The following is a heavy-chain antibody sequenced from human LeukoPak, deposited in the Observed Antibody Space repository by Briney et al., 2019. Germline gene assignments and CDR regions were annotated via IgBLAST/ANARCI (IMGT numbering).Heavy chain of an antibody. V-gene: IGHV3-23*01. Sequence: PGGSLRLSCAASGFTFSNFAMSWVRQAPGKGLEWVSAVSGSGGSTYYADSVKGRFTISRDNSKNTVSLQMNSLRAEDTAVYYCARDGRLLRFLEWWNWGQGTLVTVSS. CDR1: GFTFSNFA. D-gene: IGHD3-3*01. CDR2: VSGSGGST. CDR3: ARDGRLLRFLEWWN. J-gene: IGHJ4*02.